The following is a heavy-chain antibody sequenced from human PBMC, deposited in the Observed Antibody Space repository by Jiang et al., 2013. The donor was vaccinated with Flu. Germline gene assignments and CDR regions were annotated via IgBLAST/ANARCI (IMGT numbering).Heavy chain of an antibody. V-gene: IGHV1-2*06. J-gene: IGHJ4*02. D-gene: IGHD6-19*01. Sequence: KVSCKANGYTFTGYYMHWVRQVPGQGLEWMGRINPNSGGTDYAQNFQGRVTMTRDTSISTAYMELTRLTSDDTAVYYCARDPGEASNGWFYFDYWGQGTLVTVSS. CDR3: ARDPGEASNGWFYFDY. CDR2: INPNSGGT. CDR1: GYTFTGYY.